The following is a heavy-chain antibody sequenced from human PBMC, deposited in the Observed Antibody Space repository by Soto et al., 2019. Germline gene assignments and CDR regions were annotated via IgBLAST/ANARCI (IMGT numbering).Heavy chain of an antibody. J-gene: IGHJ4*02. CDR2: VSFDGTNR. CDR3: VKSFFCDSSGYPYGLFGH. Sequence: QVQLVESGGGVVQPGRSLRLSCAASGFTFSKYAMYWVRQAPGRGPEWVAVVSFDGTNRFHADSVRGRLAISRDNSRSTLFLQMDSLRVEDTAVYYCVKSFFCDSSGYPYGLFGHWGQGALVTVSS. D-gene: IGHD3-22*01. CDR1: GFTFSKYA. V-gene: IGHV3-30*09.